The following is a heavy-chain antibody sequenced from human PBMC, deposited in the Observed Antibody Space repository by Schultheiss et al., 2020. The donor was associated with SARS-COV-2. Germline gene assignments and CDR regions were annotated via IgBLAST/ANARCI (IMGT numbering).Heavy chain of an antibody. V-gene: IGHV4-61*08. Sequence: SETLSLTCAVSGGSISSGGYYWSWIRQHPGKGLEWIGYIYYSGSTNYNPSLKSRVTISVDTSKNQFSLKLSSVTAADTAVYYCGAWSYHYGMDVWGQGTTVTVSS. CDR3: GAWSYHYGMDV. D-gene: IGHD3-3*01. CDR1: GGSISSGGYY. CDR2: IYYSGST. J-gene: IGHJ6*02.